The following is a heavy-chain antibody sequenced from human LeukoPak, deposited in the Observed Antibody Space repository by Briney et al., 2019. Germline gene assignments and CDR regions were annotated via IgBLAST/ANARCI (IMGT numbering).Heavy chain of an antibody. D-gene: IGHD2-21*01. V-gene: IGHV3-23*01. CDR2: ISGSGGSA. J-gene: IGHJ5*02. Sequence: GGSLRLSCAASGFTFSSYAMSWVRQAPGKGLEWVSAISGSGGSAYYADSVKGRFTISRDNSKNTLYLQMNSLRAEDTAVYYCAKPKHIVVVIGWFDPWGQGTLVTVSS. CDR1: GFTFSSYA. CDR3: AKPKHIVVVIGWFDP.